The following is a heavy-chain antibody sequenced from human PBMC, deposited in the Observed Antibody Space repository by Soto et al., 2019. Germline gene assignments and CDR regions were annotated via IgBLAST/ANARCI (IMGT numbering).Heavy chain of an antibody. D-gene: IGHD2-15*01. Sequence: QVQLVESGGGVVQPGRSLRLSCAASGFTFSSYAMHWVRQAPGKGLEWVAVISYDGSNKYYADSVKGRFTISRDNSKNTLYLQMNSLRAEDTAVYYCARDVVLGYYYGMDVWGQGTTVTVSS. CDR2: ISYDGSNK. CDR3: ARDVVLGYYYGMDV. V-gene: IGHV3-30-3*01. CDR1: GFTFSSYA. J-gene: IGHJ6*02.